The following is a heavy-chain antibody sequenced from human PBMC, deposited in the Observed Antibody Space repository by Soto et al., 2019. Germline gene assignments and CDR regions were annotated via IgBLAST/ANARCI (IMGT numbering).Heavy chain of an antibody. CDR2: ISYDGSNK. CDR1: GFTFSSYG. J-gene: IGHJ6*02. D-gene: IGHD2-2*01. CDR3: AKVGGYCSSTSCRYYYYGMDV. Sequence: QVQLVESGGGVVQPGRSLRLSCAASGFTFSSYGMHWVRQAPGKGLEWVAVISYDGSNKYYADSVKGRFTISRDNSKNTLYLKMNMLRDEDTAVYYCAKVGGYCSSTSCRYYYYGMDVWGQGTTVTVSS. V-gene: IGHV3-30*18.